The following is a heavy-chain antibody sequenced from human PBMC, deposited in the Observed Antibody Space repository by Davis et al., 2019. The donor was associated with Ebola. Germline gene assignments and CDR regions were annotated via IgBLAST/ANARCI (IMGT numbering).Heavy chain of an antibody. CDR3: ARDARGYGGFDP. CDR2: INHSGGT. Sequence: SETLSLTCAVSGVSFSGYYWSWIRQRPGQGLEWIGEINHSGGTTYSPSLKSRVTISIDTAKDQFSLTLSSVTAADTAVYFCARDARGYGGFDPWGQGTQVSVSS. J-gene: IGHJ5*02. D-gene: IGHD2-15*01. V-gene: IGHV4-34*01. CDR1: GVSFSGYY.